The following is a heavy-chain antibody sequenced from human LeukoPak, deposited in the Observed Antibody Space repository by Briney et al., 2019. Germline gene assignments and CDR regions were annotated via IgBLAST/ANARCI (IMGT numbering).Heavy chain of an antibody. CDR2: INHRRST. CDR3: ARLYIGGYSRSTNYNWFDP. CDR1: GGSFSGYY. Sequence: SQTVSLTCAVYGGSFSGYYWSWIRHPPGNGLECIGEINHRRSTKYNPSIKSRVTISVDTSKNQFSLNLTSVSAADTAVYYCARLYIGGYSRSTNYNWFDPWSQGTLVTVSS. J-gene: IGHJ5*02. D-gene: IGHD6-13*01. V-gene: IGHV4-34*01.